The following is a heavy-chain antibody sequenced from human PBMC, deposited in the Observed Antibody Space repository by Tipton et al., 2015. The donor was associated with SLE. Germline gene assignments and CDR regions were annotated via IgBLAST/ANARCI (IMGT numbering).Heavy chain of an antibody. V-gene: IGHV4-39*07. CDR2: IYYSGST. CDR3: ARGAITPIPFDP. D-gene: IGHD2-15*01. CDR1: GGSISSSSYY. Sequence: TLSLTCTVSGGSISSSSYYWGWIRQPPGKGLEWIGSIYYSGSTYNNPSLKSRVTISVDTSKNQFSLKLSSVTAADTAVYYCARGAITPIPFDPWGQGTLVTVSS. J-gene: IGHJ5*02.